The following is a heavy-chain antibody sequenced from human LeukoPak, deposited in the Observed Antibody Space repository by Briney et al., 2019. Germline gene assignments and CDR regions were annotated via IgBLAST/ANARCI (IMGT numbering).Heavy chain of an antibody. V-gene: IGHV3-7*01. CDR1: GFTLSTYW. J-gene: IGHJ4*02. CDR3: ARQVRDRRGTSTMVRSIDY. D-gene: IGHD3-10*01. Sequence: GGSLRLSCATSGFTLSTYWMSWVRQAPGKGPEWVANIRHDGSEKNYVDSVKGRFTISRDNAKNSLHLQMNSLRAEDTAIYYCARQVRDRRGTSTMVRSIDYWGQGTLVTVSS. CDR2: IRHDGSEK.